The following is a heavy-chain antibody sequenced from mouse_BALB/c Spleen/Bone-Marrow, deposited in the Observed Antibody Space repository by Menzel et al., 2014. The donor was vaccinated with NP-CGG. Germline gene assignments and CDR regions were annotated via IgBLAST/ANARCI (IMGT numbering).Heavy chain of an antibody. J-gene: IGHJ4*01. CDR3: AREEYGQKVYAMDY. V-gene: IGHV5-6-5*01. Sequence: LQQSGGGLVKPGGSLKLPCASSGFTFSRYAMSWVRQTPEKSLEWVASISSGGSTYYPDSVKGRFTISRDNARNILYLQMSSLRSEDTAMYYCAREEYGQKVYAMDYWGQGTSVTVSS. D-gene: IGHD2-10*02. CDR2: ISSGGST. CDR1: GFTFSRYA.